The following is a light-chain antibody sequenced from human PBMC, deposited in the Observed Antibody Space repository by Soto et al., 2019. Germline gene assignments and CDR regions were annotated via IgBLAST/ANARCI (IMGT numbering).Light chain of an antibody. Sequence: EIVLTQSPGTLSLSPGERATLSCRASQSVSSSYLAWYQQKPGQTPRLVIYGASNRATGVPARFSGSGSGTDFTLTISSLEPEDFAVYYCQQHFNGPITFGQGTRLEIK. V-gene: IGKV3-20*01. CDR3: QQHFNGPIT. CDR2: GAS. CDR1: QSVSSSY. J-gene: IGKJ5*01.